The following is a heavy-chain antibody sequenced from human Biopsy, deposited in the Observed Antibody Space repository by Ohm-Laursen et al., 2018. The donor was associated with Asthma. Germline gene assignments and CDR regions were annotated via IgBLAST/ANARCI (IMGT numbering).Heavy chain of an antibody. CDR1: GYPFNSAG. Sequence: GASVTASCKTSGYPFNSAGITWVRQAPGEGLEWMGWISVYNGNTKVAQKLQDRVTMITDTSTSTAYMELRSLRSDDTAVYFCARAVDYSHYYGIDVWGQGTTVTVS. V-gene: IGHV1-18*01. J-gene: IGHJ6*02. CDR3: ARAVDYSHYYGIDV. D-gene: IGHD3-10*01. CDR2: ISVYNGNT.